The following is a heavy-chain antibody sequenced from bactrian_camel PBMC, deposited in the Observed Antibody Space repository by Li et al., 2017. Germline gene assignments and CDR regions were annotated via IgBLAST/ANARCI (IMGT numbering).Heavy chain of an antibody. CDR3: AAGFWGGTCTIASWTYIH. CDR1: EYKQNFC. Sequence: QLVESGGGSVQAGGSLRLSCASSEYKQNFCMAWFRQAPGKEREGVAAIYVGGGSTVHANSVKGRFAISQDNAKNTVYLQMDSLKPEDTATYYCAAGFWGGTCTIASWTYIHWGQGTQVTVS. CDR2: IYVGGGST. J-gene: IGHJ4*01. D-gene: IGHD4*01. V-gene: IGHV3S25*01.